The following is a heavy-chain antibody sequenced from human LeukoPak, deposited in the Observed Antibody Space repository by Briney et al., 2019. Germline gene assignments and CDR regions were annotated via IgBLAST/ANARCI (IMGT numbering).Heavy chain of an antibody. V-gene: IGHV4-59*12. CDR3: AREFRGHSNYNWFDP. J-gene: IGHJ5*02. CDR2: IYYSGST. D-gene: IGHD4-11*01. CDR1: GGSISSYY. Sequence: SETLSLTCTVSGGSISSYYWSWIRQPPGKGLEWIGYIYYSGSTNYNPSLKSRVTISVDRSKNQFSLKLSSVTAADTAVYYCAREFRGHSNYNWFDPWGQGTLVTVSS.